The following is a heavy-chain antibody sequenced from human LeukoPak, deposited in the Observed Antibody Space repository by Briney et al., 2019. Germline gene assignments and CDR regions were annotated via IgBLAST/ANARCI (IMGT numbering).Heavy chain of an antibody. CDR3: ASGDVAGCYGMDV. Sequence: GGSLRLSCAASGFTFSSYAMSWVRQAPGKGLEWVSAISGSGGSTYYADSVKGRFTISRDNSKNTLYLQMNSLRAEDTAVYYGASGDVAGCYGMDVWGKGTTVTVSS. CDR1: GFTFSSYA. CDR2: ISGSGGST. V-gene: IGHV3-23*01. D-gene: IGHD4-17*01. J-gene: IGHJ6*04.